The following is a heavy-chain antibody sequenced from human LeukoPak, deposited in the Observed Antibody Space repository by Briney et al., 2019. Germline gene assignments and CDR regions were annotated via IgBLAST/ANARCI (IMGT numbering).Heavy chain of an antibody. D-gene: IGHD2/OR15-2a*01. V-gene: IGHV3-30*03. Sequence: PGKSLRLSCAASGFTFSSYGMHWVRQAPGKGLEWVAVISYDGSSKYYIDSVKGRFTISRDNSKNTLYLQMNSLRAEDTVVYYCARGENSKTYPVSGYWGQGTLVTVSS. CDR3: ARGENSKTYPVSGY. CDR2: ISYDGSSK. J-gene: IGHJ4*02. CDR1: GFTFSSYG.